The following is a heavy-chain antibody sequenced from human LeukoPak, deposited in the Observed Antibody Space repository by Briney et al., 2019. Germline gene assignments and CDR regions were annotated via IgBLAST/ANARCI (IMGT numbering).Heavy chain of an antibody. Sequence: PGGSLRLSCAASGFTVSSNYMSWVRQAPGKGLEWVSVIYSDGRTYYADSVKGRFTISRDNSKNTLYLETNSLRAEDTAVYYCAKDRGSSWTPYYFDYWGQGTLVTVSS. D-gene: IGHD6-13*01. J-gene: IGHJ4*02. V-gene: IGHV3-53*01. CDR2: IYSDGRT. CDR3: AKDRGSSWTPYYFDY. CDR1: GFTVSSNY.